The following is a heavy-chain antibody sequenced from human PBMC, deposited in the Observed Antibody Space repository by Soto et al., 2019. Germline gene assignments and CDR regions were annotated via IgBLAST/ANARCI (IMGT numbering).Heavy chain of an antibody. J-gene: IGHJ4*02. V-gene: IGHV3-23*01. CDR3: AKVWGEILFYTRTSCLYYFYY. CDR1: GFTVSTYY. D-gene: IGHD2-2*01. Sequence: GGSLRLSCAASGFTVSTYYMNWVRQAPGKGLEWVSTISDSGSTYYADSVKGRFTISRDNSKNTFYLQMNSLRAEDTAVYYCAKVWGEILFYTRTSCLYYFYYSGQGTLVTVS. CDR2: ISDSGST.